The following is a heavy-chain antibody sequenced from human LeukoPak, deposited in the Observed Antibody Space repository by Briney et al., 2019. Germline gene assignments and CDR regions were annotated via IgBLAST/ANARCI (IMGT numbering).Heavy chain of an antibody. Sequence: PSETLSLTCTVSGGSISSYYRSWIRQPPGKGLEWIGYIYYSGSTHYNPSLKSRVTISLDTSKNQLSLKVSSVTAADTAVYYCARHWETSSWYVDYWGQGTLVTVSS. CDR2: IYYSGST. V-gene: IGHV4-59*08. CDR3: ARHWETSSWYVDY. CDR1: GGSISSYY. D-gene: IGHD6-13*01. J-gene: IGHJ4*02.